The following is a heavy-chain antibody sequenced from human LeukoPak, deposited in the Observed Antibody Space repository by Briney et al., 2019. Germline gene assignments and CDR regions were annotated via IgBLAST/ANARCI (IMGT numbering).Heavy chain of an antibody. V-gene: IGHV1-2*04. D-gene: IGHD4-11*01. CDR1: GYMFNEHY. CDR3: AKSGPGTTSDAFDF. Sequence: ASVKVSCKTSGYMFNEHYINWVRQGPGQGLEWMGWINPNSCDTNYAQKFQGWVTMTRVTSISTAYMELTSLKSNDTAIFYCAKSGPGTTSDAFDFWGQGTIVTVSS. J-gene: IGHJ3*01. CDR2: INPNSCDT.